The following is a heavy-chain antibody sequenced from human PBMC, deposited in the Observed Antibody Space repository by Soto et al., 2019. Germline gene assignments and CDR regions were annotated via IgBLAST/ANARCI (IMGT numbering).Heavy chain of an antibody. J-gene: IGHJ4*02. CDR2: IDHSGST. CDR3: AREVGRSSRTASSDFDL. Sequence: QVHLQESGPGLVRPSQILSLTCTVSGGSISAVDYAWTWIRQSPGNGLEWIGHIDHSGSTIYNPSLQSSVAVSVATSKKYFSLSLTSVTAADTAIYFCAREVGRSSRTASSDFDLWGQGTLVTVSS. V-gene: IGHV4-30-4*08. CDR1: GGSISAVDYA. D-gene: IGHD3-10*01.